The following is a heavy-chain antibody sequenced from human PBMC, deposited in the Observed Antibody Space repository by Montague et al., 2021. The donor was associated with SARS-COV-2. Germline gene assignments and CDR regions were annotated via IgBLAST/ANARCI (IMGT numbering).Heavy chain of an antibody. D-gene: IGHD5-12*01. CDR1: GFPFNTYA. V-gene: IGHV3-23*01. J-gene: IGHJ4*02. CDR3: AKSLDTSGYSFERGADY. CDR2: IGGSGAGT. Sequence: SLSLSLSASGFPFNTYAMTWVRQAPGKGLEWVSAIGGSGAGTHYADSVKGRFTISRDNSKNTLFLQMNSLRAEDTALYYRAKSLDTSGYSFERGADYWGQGTLVTVSS.